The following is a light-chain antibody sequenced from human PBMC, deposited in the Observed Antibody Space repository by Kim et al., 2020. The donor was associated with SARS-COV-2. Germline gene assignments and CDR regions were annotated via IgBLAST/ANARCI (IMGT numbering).Light chain of an antibody. CDR1: KLGDKY. CDR2: QDP. V-gene: IGLV3-1*01. CDR3: QAWDSSTSYV. Sequence: VSPGQTASITCSGDKLGDKYSCWYQQKSGQSPVLVIYQDPKRPSGIPGRFSGSNSGNTATLTISETQTMDEADYYCQAWDSSTSYVFGTGTKVTVL. J-gene: IGLJ1*01.